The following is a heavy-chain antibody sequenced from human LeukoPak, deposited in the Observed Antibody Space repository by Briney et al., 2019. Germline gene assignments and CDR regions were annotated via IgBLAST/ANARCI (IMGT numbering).Heavy chain of an antibody. CDR2: ISSSSSYI. CDR1: GFTSSSYS. J-gene: IGHJ6*03. V-gene: IGHV3-21*01. CDR3: ARDSDSSDYYYYYYMDV. Sequence: PGGSLRLSCAASGFTSSSYSMNWVRQAPGKGLEWVSSISSSSSYIYYADSVKGRFTISRDNAKNSLYLQMNSLRAEDTAVYYCARDSDSSDYYYYYYMDVWGKGTTVTVSS. D-gene: IGHD6-6*01.